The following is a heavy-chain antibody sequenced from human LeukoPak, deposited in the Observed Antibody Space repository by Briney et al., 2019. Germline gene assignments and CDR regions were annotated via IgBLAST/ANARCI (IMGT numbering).Heavy chain of an antibody. D-gene: IGHD3-9*01. CDR2: LRFDGSEQ. CDR3: AKDLIGSVISS. CDR1: GLTLSRYG. V-gene: IGHV3-30*02. Sequence: GGSLTLSCSVSGLTLSRYGMSWIRPAPGDKGEWVAFLRFDGSEQYYADSVKGQFTSFRDGSTNTLYLQMDSLRTEDTAVYYCAKDLIGSVISSWGEGTMVTVSS. J-gene: IGHJ4*02.